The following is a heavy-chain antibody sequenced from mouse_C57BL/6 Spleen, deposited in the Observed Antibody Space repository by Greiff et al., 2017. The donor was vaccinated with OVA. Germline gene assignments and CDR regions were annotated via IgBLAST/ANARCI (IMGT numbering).Heavy chain of an antibody. Sequence: EVKVVESEGGLVKPGGSLKLSCAASGFTFSSYAMSWVRQTPEKRLEWVATISDGGSYTYYPDNVKGRFTISRDNAKNNLYLQMSHLKSEDTAMYYCARDWRGFAYWGQGTLVTVSA. CDR3: ARDWRGFAY. CDR2: ISDGGSYT. J-gene: IGHJ3*01. CDR1: GFTFSSYA. V-gene: IGHV5-4*01.